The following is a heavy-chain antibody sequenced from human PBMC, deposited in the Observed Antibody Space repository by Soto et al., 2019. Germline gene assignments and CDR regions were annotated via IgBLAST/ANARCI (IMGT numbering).Heavy chain of an antibody. CDR2: ISYDGINE. Sequence: GGSLRLSCAASGFTFSSYGMHWVRQAPGKGLEWVAVISYDGINEDYADSVKGRFTIPRDNSKNTLYLQMNSLRAEDTAVYYCAKDIVLMVYAGNFDYWGQGTLVTVSS. CDR1: GFTFSSYG. J-gene: IGHJ4*02. D-gene: IGHD2-8*01. V-gene: IGHV3-30*18. CDR3: AKDIVLMVYAGNFDY.